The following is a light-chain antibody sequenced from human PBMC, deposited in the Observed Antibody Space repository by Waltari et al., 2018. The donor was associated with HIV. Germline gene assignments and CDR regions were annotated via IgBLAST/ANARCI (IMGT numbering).Light chain of an antibody. CDR1: QLGDKY. V-gene: IGLV3-1*01. CDR2: QDT. Sequence: SYELTQPPSVSVSPGQTASISCSGDQLGDKYVCWYQQKPGQSPVLVIHQDTKRPSGIPGRFSGSNSGNTATLTISGTQAMDEADYYCQAWDSSTGVFGGGTKLTVL. J-gene: IGLJ2*01. CDR3: QAWDSSTGV.